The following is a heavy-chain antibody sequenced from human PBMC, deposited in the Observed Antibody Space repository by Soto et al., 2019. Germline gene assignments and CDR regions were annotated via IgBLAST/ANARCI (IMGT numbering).Heavy chain of an antibody. CDR2: IRSKANSYAT. CDR1: GFTFSGSA. V-gene: IGHV3-73*01. J-gene: IGHJ6*02. D-gene: IGHD6-6*01. Sequence: TGGSLRLSCAASGFTFSGSAMHWVRQASGKGLEWVGRIRSKANSYATAYAASVKGRFTISRDDSKNTAYLQMNSLKTEDTAVYYCTRHRHGAARGLDYYYGMDVWGQGTTVTVSS. CDR3: TRHRHGAARGLDYYYGMDV.